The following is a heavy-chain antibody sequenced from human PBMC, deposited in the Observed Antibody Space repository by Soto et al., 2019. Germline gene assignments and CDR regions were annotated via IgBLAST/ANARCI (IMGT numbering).Heavy chain of an antibody. Sequence: QRQLQESGPGLVKPSETLSLTCTVSGGSISSSSYYWGWIRQPPGKGLEWIGSIYYSGSTYYNPSLKSRVTISVDTTKNQFSLKLSSVTAADTAVYYCARSIAARAGGLVSYWGQGTLVTVSS. V-gene: IGHV4-39*01. D-gene: IGHD6-6*01. J-gene: IGHJ4*02. CDR1: GGSISSSSYY. CDR2: IYYSGST. CDR3: ARSIAARAGGLVSY.